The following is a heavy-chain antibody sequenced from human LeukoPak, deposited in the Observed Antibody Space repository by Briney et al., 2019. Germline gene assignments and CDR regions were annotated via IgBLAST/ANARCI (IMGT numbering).Heavy chain of an antibody. Sequence: GGSLRLSCAASGFTFSNAWMSWVRQAPGKGLEWVGRIKSKTDGGTTDYAAPVKGRFTISRDDSKNTLYLQMNSLKTEDTAVYYCTTGYSSSWDAPTYYFDYWGQGTLVTVSS. CDR1: GFTFSNAW. CDR3: TTGYSSSWDAPTYYFDY. J-gene: IGHJ4*02. D-gene: IGHD6-13*01. V-gene: IGHV3-15*01. CDR2: IKSKTDGGTT.